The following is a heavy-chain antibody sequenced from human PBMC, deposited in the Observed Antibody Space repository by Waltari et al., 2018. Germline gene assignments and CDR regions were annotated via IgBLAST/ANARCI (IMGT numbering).Heavy chain of an antibody. CDR1: GFSFSSNS. D-gene: IGHD5-18*01. J-gene: IGHJ4*02. Sequence: EVQLVESGGGLVKPGGSLRLSCAASGFSFSSNSINWVRQAPGKGLEWVSSISSSSSYIYHADSVKGRFTISRDNAKNSLYLQMNSLRAEDTAVYYCAREEGYTYGEGFDYWGQGTLVTVSS. V-gene: IGHV3-21*01. CDR3: AREEGYTYGEGFDY. CDR2: ISSSSSYI.